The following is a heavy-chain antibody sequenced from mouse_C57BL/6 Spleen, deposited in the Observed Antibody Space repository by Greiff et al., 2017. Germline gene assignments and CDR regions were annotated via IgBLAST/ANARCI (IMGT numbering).Heavy chain of an antibody. J-gene: IGHJ4*01. CDR1: GYTFTSYW. Sequence: QVQLKQPGAELVMPGASVKLSCKASGYTFTSYWMHWVKQRPGQGLEWIGEIDPSDSYTNYNQKFKGKSTLTVDKSSSTAYMQLSSLTSEDSAVYYCALTSYYAMDYWGQGTSVTVSS. CDR3: ALTSYYAMDY. D-gene: IGHD4-1*01. V-gene: IGHV1-69*01. CDR2: IDPSDSYT.